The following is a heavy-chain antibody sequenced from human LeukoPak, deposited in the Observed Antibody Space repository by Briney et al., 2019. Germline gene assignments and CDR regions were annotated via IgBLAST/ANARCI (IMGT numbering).Heavy chain of an antibody. V-gene: IGHV6-1*01. CDR1: GDSVSSNSPT. CDR3: ARAARGNAMDV. Sequence: SQTLSLTFAISGDSVSSNSPTWIWIRQSPSRGLEWLGSTYYRSKWYSDYAESMKSRISINADTSKNQFSLQLNSVTPEDTAVYYCARAARGNAMDVWGQGTTVTVSS. J-gene: IGHJ6*02. CDR2: TYYRSKWYS.